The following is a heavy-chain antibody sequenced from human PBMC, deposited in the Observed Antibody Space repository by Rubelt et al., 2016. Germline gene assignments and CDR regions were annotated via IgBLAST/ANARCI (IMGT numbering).Heavy chain of an antibody. CDR1: GGSINSYY. Sequence: QVQLQESGPGLVKPSETLSLTCTVSGGSINSYYWSWIRQPPGKGLEWIGYIYYTGFTNFNPSLKSRVTISLDTSKNQFSLKLSSVTAADTAVYYCARSAGDLDYWGQGTLVTVSS. V-gene: IGHV4-59*01. CDR2: IYYTGFT. CDR3: ARSAGDLDY. D-gene: IGHD7-27*01. J-gene: IGHJ4*02.